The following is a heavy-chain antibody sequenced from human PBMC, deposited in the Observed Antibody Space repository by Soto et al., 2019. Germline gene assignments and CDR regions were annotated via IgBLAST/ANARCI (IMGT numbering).Heavy chain of an antibody. CDR2: SNPTSSST. J-gene: IGHJ4*02. D-gene: IGHD3-3*02. V-gene: IGHV1-46*01. Sequence: GSVKVSCKASGYIFINCYIHWVRQAPEQGLEWMRKSNPTSSSTNYAQKFQGRITLTMATPTRTVYPELRTLRFADTAVYYCPRDLAARDYWGQGPLVTVSS. CDR1: GYIFINCY. CDR3: PRDLAARDY.